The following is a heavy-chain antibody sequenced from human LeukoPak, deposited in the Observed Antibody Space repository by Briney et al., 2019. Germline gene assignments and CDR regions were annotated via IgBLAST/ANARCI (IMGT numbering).Heavy chain of an antibody. V-gene: IGHV3-48*02. Sequence: GGSLRLSCAASGFTFSSYSMTWVRQAPGKGLEWVSYISSSSSTIYYADSVKGRFTISRDNAKNSLYLQMNSLRDEDTAVYYCARLRVVVAAKTFDYWGQGTLVTVSS. CDR2: ISSSSSTI. CDR1: GFTFSSYS. J-gene: IGHJ4*02. CDR3: ARLRVVVAAKTFDY. D-gene: IGHD2-15*01.